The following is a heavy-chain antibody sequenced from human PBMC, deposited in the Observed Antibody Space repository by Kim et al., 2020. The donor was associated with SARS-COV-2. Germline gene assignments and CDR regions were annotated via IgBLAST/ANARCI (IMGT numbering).Heavy chain of an antibody. CDR2: INQDGSEK. CDR3: AGRGY. CDR1: GFTFSGRYW. J-gene: IGHJ4*02. V-gene: IGHV3-7*01. Sequence: GGSLRLSCAVSGFTFSGRYWMSWVRQAPGKGLEWVANINQDGSEKNYVDSVEGRFTISRDSAKNSVFLQMSSLRAEDTAVYYCAGRGYWGQGTLVTVSA.